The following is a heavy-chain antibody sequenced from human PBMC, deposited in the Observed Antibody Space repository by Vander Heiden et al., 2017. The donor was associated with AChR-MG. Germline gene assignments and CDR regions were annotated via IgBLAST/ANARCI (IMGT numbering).Heavy chain of an antibody. J-gene: IGHJ3*02. V-gene: IGHV1-58*01. CDR2: IVVGSGNT. CDR3: SNLGVLENGFGAFDI. D-gene: IGHD3-16*01. CDR1: GFTFTSSA. Sequence: QMQLVQSGPAVKKPGTSVKVSCKASGFTFTSSAVPWVRQARGRRLEWIGWIVVGSGNTNYAQKFQERVTITRDMSTSTAYMELSSLRSEDTAVYYCSNLGVLENGFGAFDIWGQGTMVTVSS.